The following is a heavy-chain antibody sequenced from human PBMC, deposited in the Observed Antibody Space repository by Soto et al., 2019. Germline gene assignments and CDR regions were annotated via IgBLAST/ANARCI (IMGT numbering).Heavy chain of an antibody. CDR1: GYTITSYG. CDR2: ISAYNGNT. J-gene: IGHJ5*02. Sequence: GASVKVACNASGYTITSYGISLVRQAPGQGLEWMGWISAYNGNTNYAQKLQGRVTMTTDTSTSTAYMELRSLRSDDTAVYYCARVGVPYNWFDPWGQGTLVTVSS. V-gene: IGHV1-18*01. CDR3: ARVGVPYNWFDP. D-gene: IGHD6-6*01.